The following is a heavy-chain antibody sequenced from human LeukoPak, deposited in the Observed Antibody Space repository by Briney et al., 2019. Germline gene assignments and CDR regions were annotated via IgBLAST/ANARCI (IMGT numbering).Heavy chain of an antibody. CDR3: ARDRRWLQF. CDR1: GFTFSDYY. J-gene: IGHJ4*02. CDR2: ISGSGNSI. V-gene: IGHV3-11*01. Sequence: GGSLRLSCAASGFTFSDYYMSWIRQAPGKGLEWISYISGSGNSIYCADSVKGRFTISRDSANNSLYLQMNSLRVDDTAVYYCARDRRWLQFWGQGTLVIVSS. D-gene: IGHD5-24*01.